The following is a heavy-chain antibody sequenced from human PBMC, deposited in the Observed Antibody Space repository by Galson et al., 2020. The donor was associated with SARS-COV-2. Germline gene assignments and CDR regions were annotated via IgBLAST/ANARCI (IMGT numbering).Heavy chain of an antibody. CDR3: ARDRVGIAAAGVYYDYGMDV. V-gene: IGHV4-39*07. J-gene: IGHJ6*02. Sequence: SETLSLTCTVSGGSISSSSYYWGWIRQPPGKGLEWIGSIYYSGSTYYNPSLKSRVTISVDTSKNQFSLKLSSVTAADTAVYYCARDRVGIAAAGVYYDYGMDVWGQGTTVTVSS. D-gene: IGHD6-13*01. CDR1: GGSISSSSYY. CDR2: IYYSGST.